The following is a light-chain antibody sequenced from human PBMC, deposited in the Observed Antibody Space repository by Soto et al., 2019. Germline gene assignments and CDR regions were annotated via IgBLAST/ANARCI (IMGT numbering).Light chain of an antibody. V-gene: IGLV1-44*01. J-gene: IGLJ1*01. CDR1: SSNIGSNT. Sequence: QSVLTQPPSAPGTPGQRVTISCSGSSSNIGSNTVNWYQQLPGTAPKLLIYSNNQRPSGVPDRFSGSKSGTSASLAISGLQSEDEADCYCAAWDDSLNGYVFGTGTKVTVL. CDR3: AAWDDSLNGYV. CDR2: SNN.